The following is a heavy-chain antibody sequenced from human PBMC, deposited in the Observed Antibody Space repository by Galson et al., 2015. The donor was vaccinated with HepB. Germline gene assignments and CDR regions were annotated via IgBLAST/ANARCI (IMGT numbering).Heavy chain of an antibody. CDR3: AKGGAVAGLVGMDV. D-gene: IGHD6-19*01. Sequence: LRLSCAASGFTFSSYAMSWVRQAPGKGLEWVSAISGGGGSTYYADSVKGRFTISRDNSKNTLYLQMNSLRAEDTAVYYCAKGGAVAGLVGMDVWGQGTTVTVSS. V-gene: IGHV3-23*01. J-gene: IGHJ6*02. CDR1: GFTFSSYA. CDR2: ISGGGGST.